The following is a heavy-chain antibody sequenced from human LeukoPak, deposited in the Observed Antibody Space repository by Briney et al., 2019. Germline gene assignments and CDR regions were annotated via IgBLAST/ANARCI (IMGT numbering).Heavy chain of an antibody. D-gene: IGHD2-8*01. J-gene: IGHJ6*03. CDR1: GDSIITSYY. CDR2: IYYSGST. V-gene: IGHV4-59*01. CDR3: ARGLTYCTNGVCYRDLYYYYYMDV. Sequence: SETLSLTCAVSGDSIITSYYWSWIRQPPGKGLEWIGYIYYSGSTNYNPSLKSRVTISVDTSKNQFSLKLSSVTAADTAVYYCARGLTYCTNGVCYRDLYYYYYMDVWGKGTTVTVSS.